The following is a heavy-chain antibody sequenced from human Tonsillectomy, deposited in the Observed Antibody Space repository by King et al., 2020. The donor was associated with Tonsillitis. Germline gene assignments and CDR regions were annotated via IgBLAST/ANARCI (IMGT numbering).Heavy chain of an antibody. CDR3: AKHSRHSSGCSWGLRYYFDY. J-gene: IGHJ4*02. D-gene: IGHD6-19*01. CDR2: ISSSGGAT. V-gene: IGHV3-23*04. Sequence: VQLVESGGGLVQPGGSLRLSCAASGFTFSSYAMIWVRQAPGKGLEWVAAISSSGGATYYADSVKGRFTISRDNSKNTLYLQMNSLRAEDTAVYYCAKHSRHSSGCSWGLRYYFDYWGQGTLVTVSS. CDR1: GFTFSSYA.